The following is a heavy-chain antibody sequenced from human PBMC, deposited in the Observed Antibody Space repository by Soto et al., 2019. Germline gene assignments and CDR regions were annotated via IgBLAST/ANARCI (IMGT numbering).Heavy chain of an antibody. Sequence: ESGGGLVKPGGSLRLSCAASGFTFSSYSMNWVRQAPGKGLEWVSSISSSSSYIYYADSVKGRFTISRDNAKNSLYLQMNSLRAEDTAVYYCARGDYGDYGLHWFDPWGQGTLVTVSS. CDR3: ARGDYGDYGLHWFDP. J-gene: IGHJ5*02. D-gene: IGHD4-17*01. V-gene: IGHV3-21*01. CDR2: ISSSSSYI. CDR1: GFTFSSYS.